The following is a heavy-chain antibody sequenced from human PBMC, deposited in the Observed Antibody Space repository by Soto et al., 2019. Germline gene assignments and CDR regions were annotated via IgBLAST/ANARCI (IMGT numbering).Heavy chain of an antibody. Sequence: QVQLQESGPGLVKPTQTLSLTCTVSGGSISSGGYYWSWIRQHPGKGLEWIGYIYYSGSTYYNPSLKSRVTISVDTSKNQFSLKLSSVTAADTAVYYCARERVVVVTSRGGLDYWGQGTLVTVSS. V-gene: IGHV4-31*03. J-gene: IGHJ4*02. CDR1: GGSISSGGYY. D-gene: IGHD3-22*01. CDR3: ARERVVVVTSRGGLDY. CDR2: IYYSGST.